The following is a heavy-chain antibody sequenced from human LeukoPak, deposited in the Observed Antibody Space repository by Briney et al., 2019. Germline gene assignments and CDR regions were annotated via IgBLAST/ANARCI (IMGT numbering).Heavy chain of an antibody. CDR3: ARADSSSSSWGAFDI. D-gene: IGHD6-6*01. Sequence: GASVKVSCKASGYTFTGYYMHWVRQAPGQGLEWMGWINPNSGGTNYAQKFQGRVTMTRDTSISTAYMELSRLRSDDTAVYYCARADSSSSSWGAFDIWGQGTMVTVSS. CDR2: INPNSGGT. V-gene: IGHV1-2*02. J-gene: IGHJ3*02. CDR1: GYTFTGYY.